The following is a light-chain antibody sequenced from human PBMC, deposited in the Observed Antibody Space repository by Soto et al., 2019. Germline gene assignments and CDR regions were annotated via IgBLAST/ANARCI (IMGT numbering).Light chain of an antibody. CDR1: QNINNY. J-gene: IGKJ1*01. Sequence: DIQMTQSPSTLSAFVGDRVTITCRASQNINNYLAWYQQKPGKAPKLLIYDASSLESGVPSRFSGSGSGTEFTLTISSLQPDDFATYYCQQYNSYAWTFGQGTKVDIK. CDR2: DAS. V-gene: IGKV1-5*01. CDR3: QQYNSYAWT.